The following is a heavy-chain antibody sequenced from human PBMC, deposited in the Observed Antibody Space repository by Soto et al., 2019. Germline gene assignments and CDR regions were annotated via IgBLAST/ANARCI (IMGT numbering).Heavy chain of an antibody. CDR1: GGTFSSYA. Sequence: SVKVSCKASGGTFSSYAISWVRQAPGQGLEWMGGIIPIFGTANYAQKFQGRVTITADESTSTAYMELSSLRSEDTAVCYCARGGIAVAGLIGWFDPWGQGTLVTVSS. CDR3: ARGGIAVAGLIGWFDP. D-gene: IGHD6-19*01. V-gene: IGHV1-69*13. J-gene: IGHJ5*02. CDR2: IIPIFGTA.